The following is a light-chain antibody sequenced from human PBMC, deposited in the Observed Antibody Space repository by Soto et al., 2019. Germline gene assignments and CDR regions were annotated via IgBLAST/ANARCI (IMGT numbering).Light chain of an antibody. Sequence: ETVLTQSPGTLSLSPGERATLSCRASQSVSSSYLAWYQQKPGQAPRLLMYGASSRAAGIPDRFSGSGSGTDFILTISRLEPEDFAVYYCQQYGSSPWTFGQGTKVDIK. CDR2: GAS. CDR3: QQYGSSPWT. CDR1: QSVSSSY. J-gene: IGKJ1*01. V-gene: IGKV3-20*01.